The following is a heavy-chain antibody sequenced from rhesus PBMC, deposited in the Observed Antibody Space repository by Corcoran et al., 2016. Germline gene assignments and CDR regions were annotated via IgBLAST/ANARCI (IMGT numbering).Heavy chain of an antibody. CDR1: GGSISDSYY. CDR2: IYGNSAYT. CDR3: ARRGSGWYYFDY. J-gene: IGHJ4*01. D-gene: IGHD6-31*01. V-gene: IGHV4S9*01. Sequence: QVQLQESGPGLVKPSETLSLTCAVSGGSISDSYYWNWIGQPPGKGLEWSGNIYGNSAYTSYNPSRQVGVTILKATSNNPFFLMRSSVPAADTAVYYCARRGSGWYYFDYWGQGVLVTVSS.